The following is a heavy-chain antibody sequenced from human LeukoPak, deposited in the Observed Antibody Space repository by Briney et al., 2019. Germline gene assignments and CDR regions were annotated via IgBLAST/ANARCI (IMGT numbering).Heavy chain of an antibody. V-gene: IGHV3-48*01. Sequence: GGSLRLSCAAPGFTSSSYSRNWVRQAPGKGVEWGSYISSSSSTIYYADSVKGPFTISRDNAKNSLYMQMLGLGAEAMSVYYCARELFEWLLYYAFDIWGQGTMVTVSS. J-gene: IGHJ3*02. CDR3: ARELFEWLLYYAFDI. CDR1: GFTSSSYS. CDR2: ISSSSSTI. D-gene: IGHD3-3*01.